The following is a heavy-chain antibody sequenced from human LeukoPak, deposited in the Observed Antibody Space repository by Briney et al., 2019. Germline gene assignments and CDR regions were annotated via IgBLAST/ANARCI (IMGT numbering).Heavy chain of an antibody. J-gene: IGHJ4*02. CDR2: IYSGGST. V-gene: IGHV3-53*01. CDR3: ARAGGSYYFDY. D-gene: IGHD1-26*01. Sequence: GGSLRLSCAASGSTFSSYSMNWVRQAPGKGLEWVSVIYSGGSTYYADSVKGRFTISRDNSKNTLYLQMNSLRAEDTAVYYCARAGGSYYFDYWGQGTLVTVSS. CDR1: GSTFSSYS.